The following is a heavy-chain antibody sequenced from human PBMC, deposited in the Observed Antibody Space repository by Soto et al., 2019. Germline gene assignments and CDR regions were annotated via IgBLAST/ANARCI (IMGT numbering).Heavy chain of an antibody. CDR1: GGTFSSYA. CDR2: IIPIFGTA. V-gene: IGHV1-69*13. CDR3: ARDKRSYYDSSGHPYDAFDI. J-gene: IGHJ3*02. Sequence: SSVKVSCKASGGTFSSYAISWVRQAPGQGLEWMGGIIPIFGTANYAQKFQGRVTITADESTSTAYMELRSLRSEHTAVYYCARDKRSYYDSSGHPYDAFDIWVQ. D-gene: IGHD3-22*01.